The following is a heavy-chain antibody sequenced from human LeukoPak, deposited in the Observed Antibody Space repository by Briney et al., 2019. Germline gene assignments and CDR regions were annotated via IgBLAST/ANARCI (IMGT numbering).Heavy chain of an antibody. Sequence: SQTLSLTCTVSGGSISSGGYYWSWIRQHPGKGLEWIGYIYYSGSTYYNPSLKSRVTISVDTSKNQFSLKLSSVTAADTAVYYCARSGVAADNEYFQHWGQGTLVTVSS. V-gene: IGHV4-31*03. CDR1: GGSISSGGYY. J-gene: IGHJ1*01. CDR3: ARSGVAADNEYFQH. D-gene: IGHD2-15*01. CDR2: IYYSGST.